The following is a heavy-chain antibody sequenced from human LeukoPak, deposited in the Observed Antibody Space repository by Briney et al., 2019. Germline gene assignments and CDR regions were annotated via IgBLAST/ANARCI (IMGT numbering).Heavy chain of an antibody. J-gene: IGHJ4*02. CDR2: ISSSGSPI. CDR3: AKDGGGSSGGYFDY. CDR1: GFTFSDYY. V-gene: IGHV3-11*01. Sequence: GGSLRLSCAASGFTFSDYYMSWIRQAPGKGLEWVSYISSSGSPINYADSVKGRFTISRDNSKNTLYLQMNSLRAEDTAVYYCAKDGGGSSGGYFDYWGQGTLVTVSS. D-gene: IGHD6-13*01.